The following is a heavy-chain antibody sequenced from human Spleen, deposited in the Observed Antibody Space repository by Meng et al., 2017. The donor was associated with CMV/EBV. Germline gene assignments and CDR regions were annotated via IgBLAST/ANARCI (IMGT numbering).Heavy chain of an antibody. J-gene: IGHJ5*02. CDR3: AKMYSEYSAVPWFDP. V-gene: IGHV3-33*03. CDR2: LWYDGISK. Sequence: GGSLRLSCAPSGFTFKNYGMHWVRQAPGKGLEWVAVLWYDGISKYYGDSVKGRFTISRDTSMNTLYLQMNNLRAEDTALYFCAKMYSEYSAVPWFDPWGQGTLVTVSS. CDR1: GFTFKNYG. D-gene: IGHD2/OR15-2a*01.